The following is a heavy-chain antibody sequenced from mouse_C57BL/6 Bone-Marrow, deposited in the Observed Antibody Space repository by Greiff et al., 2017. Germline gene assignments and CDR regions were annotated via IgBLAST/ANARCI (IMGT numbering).Heavy chain of an antibody. Sequence: EVMLVESGPELVKPGASVKISCKASGYSFTGYYMNWVKQSPEKSLEWIGEINPSTGGTTYNQKFKAKATLTVDKSSSTAYMQLKSLTSEDSAVYYCARNTTVVARGYFDYWGQGTTLTVSS. D-gene: IGHD1-1*01. CDR3: ARNTTVVARGYFDY. V-gene: IGHV1-42*01. CDR2: INPSTGGT. CDR1: GYSFTGYY. J-gene: IGHJ2*01.